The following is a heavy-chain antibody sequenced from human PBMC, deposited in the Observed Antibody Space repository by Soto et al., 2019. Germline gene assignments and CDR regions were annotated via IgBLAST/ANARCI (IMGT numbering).Heavy chain of an antibody. J-gene: IGHJ5*02. Sequence: ASVKVSCKASGYTFTGYYMHWVRQAPGQGLEWMGWINPNSGGTNYAQKFQGRVTMTRDTSISTAYMELSRLRSDDTAVYYCARDWGYDSSGYPHPAGWFDPWGQGTLVTVSS. CDR2: INPNSGGT. CDR3: ARDWGYDSSGYPHPAGWFDP. CDR1: GYTFTGYY. D-gene: IGHD3-22*01. V-gene: IGHV1-2*02.